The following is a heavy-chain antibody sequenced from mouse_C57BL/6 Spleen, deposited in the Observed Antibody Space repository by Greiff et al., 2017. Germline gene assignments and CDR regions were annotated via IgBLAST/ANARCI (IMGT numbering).Heavy chain of an antibody. J-gene: IGHJ3*01. Sequence: EVKLVESGPGLVKPSQSLSLTCSVTGYSITSGYYWNWIRQFPGNKLEWMGYISYDGSNNYNPSLKNRISITRDTSKNQFFLKLNSVTTEDTATYYCVAYYSNYEVFAYWGQGTLVTVSA. CDR3: VAYYSNYEVFAY. V-gene: IGHV3-6*01. CDR1: GYSITSGYY. CDR2: ISYDGSN. D-gene: IGHD2-5*01.